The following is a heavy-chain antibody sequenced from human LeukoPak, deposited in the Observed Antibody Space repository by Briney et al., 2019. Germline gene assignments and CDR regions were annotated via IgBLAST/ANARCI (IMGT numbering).Heavy chain of an antibody. V-gene: IGHV3-21*01. D-gene: IGHD1-26*01. CDR2: ISSSTSYI. CDR1: GFTFSSYS. J-gene: IGHJ4*02. Sequence: GGSLRLSCAASGFTFSSYSMNWIRQAPGKGLEWVSSISSSTSYIYYADSVKGRFTISRDNSKNTLYLQMNSLRAEDTAVYYCARGSREEALDYWGQGTLVTVSS. CDR3: ARGSREEALDY.